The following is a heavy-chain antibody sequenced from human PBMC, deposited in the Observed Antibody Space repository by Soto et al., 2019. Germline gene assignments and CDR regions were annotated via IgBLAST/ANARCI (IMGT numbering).Heavy chain of an antibody. V-gene: IGHV1-58*02. CDR3: ARVWGYYFDY. J-gene: IGHJ4*02. CDR1: GVTFTNSA. Sequence: ASVKVSCKASGVTFTNSAMQWVRQARGQSLEWIGWIVVGSGNANYAQMDQERVTISRDMSTSTAYMELTSLRPEDTAVYYCARVWGYYFDYWGQGTLVTVSS. CDR2: IVVGSGNA. D-gene: IGHD6-6*01.